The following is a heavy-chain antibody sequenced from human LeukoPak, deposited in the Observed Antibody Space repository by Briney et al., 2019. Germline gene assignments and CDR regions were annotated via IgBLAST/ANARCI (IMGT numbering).Heavy chain of an antibody. CDR2: INHSGST. CDR3: ARVYDSSGYFSPYFDY. J-gene: IGHJ4*02. V-gene: IGHV4-34*01. D-gene: IGHD3-22*01. CDR1: GGSFSGYC. Sequence: SETLSLTCAVYGGSFSGYCWSWIRQPPGKGLEWIGEINHSGSTNYNPSLKSRVTISVDTSKNQFSLKLSSVTAADTAVYYCARVYDSSGYFSPYFDYWGQGTLVTVSS.